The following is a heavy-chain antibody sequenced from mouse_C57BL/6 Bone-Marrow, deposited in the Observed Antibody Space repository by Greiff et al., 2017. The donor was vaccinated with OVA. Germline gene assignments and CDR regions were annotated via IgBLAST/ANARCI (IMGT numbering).Heavy chain of an antibody. CDR2: IHPNSGST. CDR1: GYTFTSYW. J-gene: IGHJ1*03. CDR3: ARCLYYGSSYWYFDV. V-gene: IGHV1-64*01. Sequence: QVQLQQPGAELVKPGASVKLSCKASGYTFTSYWMHWVKQRPGQGLEWIGMIHPNSGSTNYNEKFKSKATLTVDKSSSTAYMQLSSLTSEDSAVYYCARCLYYGSSYWYFDVWGTGTTVTVSS. D-gene: IGHD1-1*01.